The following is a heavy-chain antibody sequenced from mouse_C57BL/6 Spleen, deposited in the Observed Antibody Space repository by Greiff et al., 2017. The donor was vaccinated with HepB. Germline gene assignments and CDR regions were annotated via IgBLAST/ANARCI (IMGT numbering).Heavy chain of an antibody. CDR3: ARSSYDYDGAWFAY. J-gene: IGHJ3*01. CDR1: GYTFTSYW. D-gene: IGHD2-4*01. Sequence: VQLQQSGAELAKPGASVKLSCKASGYTFTSYWMHWVKQRPGQGLEWIGYINPSSGYTKYNQKFKDKATVTADKSSSTAYRQLNSLTYKDSAVYYCARSSYDYDGAWFAYWGQGTLVTVSA. CDR2: INPSSGYT. V-gene: IGHV1-7*01.